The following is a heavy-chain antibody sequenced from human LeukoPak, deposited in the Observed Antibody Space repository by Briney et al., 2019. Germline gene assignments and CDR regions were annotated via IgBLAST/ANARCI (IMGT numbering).Heavy chain of an antibody. CDR3: ARARLAVAGNYFEN. CDR2: IKEDASEK. V-gene: IGHV3-7*04. D-gene: IGHD6-19*01. Sequence: GGSLRLSCAGAGFTFSNYWMSWVRQAPGKGLEWVANIKEDASEKYYMDSMKGRFTISRDNAKNSLYLQMNSLRAEDTAVYYCARARLAVAGNYFENWGQGTLVTVSS. J-gene: IGHJ4*02. CDR1: GFTFSNYW.